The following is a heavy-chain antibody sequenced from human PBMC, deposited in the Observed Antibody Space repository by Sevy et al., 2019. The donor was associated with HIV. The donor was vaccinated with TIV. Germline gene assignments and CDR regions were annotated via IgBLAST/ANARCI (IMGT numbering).Heavy chain of an antibody. CDR3: ARDKGQGWFDP. CDR1: GFTFSNYW. J-gene: IGHJ5*02. CDR2: IKQDGSEK. Sequence: GGSLRLSCAASGFTFSNYWMSWVRQAPGKGLEWVANIKQDGSEKYYVDSVQGRFTISRDNAKNSLSLQMNSRRAGDTAMYYCARDKGQGWFDPWGQGTLVTVSS. V-gene: IGHV3-7*01.